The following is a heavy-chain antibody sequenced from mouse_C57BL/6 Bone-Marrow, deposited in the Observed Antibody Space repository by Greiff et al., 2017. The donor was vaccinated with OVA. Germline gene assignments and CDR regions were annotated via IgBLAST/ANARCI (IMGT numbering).Heavy chain of an antibody. CDR3: ARDYYSNYFSWFAY. J-gene: IGHJ3*01. V-gene: IGHV5-4*01. D-gene: IGHD2-5*01. CDR1: GFTFSSYA. CDR2: ISDGGSYT. Sequence: EVHLVESGGGLVKPGGSPKLSCAASGFTFSSYAMSWVRQTPEKRLEWVATISDGGSYTYYPDNVKGRFTISRDNAKNNLYLQMSHLKSEDTAMYYCARDYYSNYFSWFAYWGQGTLVTVSA.